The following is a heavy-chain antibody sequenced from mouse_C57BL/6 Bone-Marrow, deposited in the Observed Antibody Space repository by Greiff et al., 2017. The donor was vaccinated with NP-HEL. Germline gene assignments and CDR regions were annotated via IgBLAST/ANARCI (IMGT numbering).Heavy chain of an antibody. J-gene: IGHJ1*03. Sequence: QVQLQQPGAELVKPGASVKLSCKASGYTFTSYWMQWVKQRPGQGLEWIGEIDPSDSYTNYNEKFKGKATLTADKSSSTAYMQFSSLTSEDSAIYYCARGEYYYGSSYWYFDVWGTGTTVTVSS. CDR3: ARGEYYYGSSYWYFDV. D-gene: IGHD1-1*01. V-gene: IGHV1-50*01. CDR2: IDPSDSYT. CDR1: GYTFTSYW.